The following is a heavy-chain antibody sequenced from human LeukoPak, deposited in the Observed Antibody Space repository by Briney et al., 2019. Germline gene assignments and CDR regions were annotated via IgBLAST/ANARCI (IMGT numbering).Heavy chain of an antibody. CDR2: ISSSGSTI. J-gene: IGHJ4*02. D-gene: IGHD6-13*01. Sequence: GGSLRLSCAASGFTFSSYEMSWVRQAPGKGLEWVSYISSSGSTIYYADSVKGRFTISRDNAKNSLYLQMNSLRAEDTAVYYCARDSEQLVRYWGQGTLVTVSS. CDR1: GFTFSSYE. CDR3: ARDSEQLVRY. V-gene: IGHV3-48*03.